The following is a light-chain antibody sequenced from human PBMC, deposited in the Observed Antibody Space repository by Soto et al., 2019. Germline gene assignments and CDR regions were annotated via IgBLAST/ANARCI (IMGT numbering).Light chain of an antibody. J-gene: IGKJ1*01. CDR3: QQYYSTPLT. V-gene: IGKV4-1*01. Sequence: DIVMTQSPDSLAVSLGERATINCKSSQSVLYSSNNKNYFAWYQQKVGQPPKLLIYWASTRESGVPDRFSGSGSGTDFTLTISSLQAEDVAAYDCQQYYSTPLTFGQGTKVEIK. CDR1: QSVLYSSNNKNY. CDR2: WAS.